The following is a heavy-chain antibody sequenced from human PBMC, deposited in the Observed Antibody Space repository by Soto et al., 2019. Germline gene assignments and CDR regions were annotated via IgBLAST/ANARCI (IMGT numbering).Heavy chain of an antibody. D-gene: IGHD1-1*01. V-gene: IGHV5-51*01. CDR3: ASVKAGNFYSGMDV. CDR1: GNYFTSKW. Sequence: PGESLKISCECYGNYFTSKWIVWVRLMPGKVLEFMGIIYPGDSDTRYSPSFKGQVTISADKSIRTAYLQWSSLKASDTAIYYCASVKAGNFYSGMDVWGQGTPVTVSS. CDR2: IYPGDSDT. J-gene: IGHJ6*02.